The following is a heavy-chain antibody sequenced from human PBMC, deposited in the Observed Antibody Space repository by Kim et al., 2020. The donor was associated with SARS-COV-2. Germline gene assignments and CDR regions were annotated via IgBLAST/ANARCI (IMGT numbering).Heavy chain of an antibody. CDR3: AKHGGGMASSFDY. D-gene: IGHD3-16*01. V-gene: IGHV4-39*01. CDR2: INSGSA. CDR1: GSSISSSSFF. Sequence: SETLSLTCTVSGSSISSSSFFWGWIRQPPGKGLGWIASINSGSAFYNPSLKSRVTISVDTSKNQVSLKLTSVTAADTAIYYCAKHGGGMASSFDYWGQGSLVTVSS. J-gene: IGHJ4*02.